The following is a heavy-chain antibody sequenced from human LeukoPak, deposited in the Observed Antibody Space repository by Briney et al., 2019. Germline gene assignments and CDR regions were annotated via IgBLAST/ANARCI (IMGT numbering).Heavy chain of an antibody. Sequence: GGSLRLSCSASGFTFSNYWMTWVRQSPGKGREGVAIIKHDGSDKYCVDSVKGRFTISRDNAKNSLYLQMSSLRAEDTAVYYCARGGHRQKEFWGQGTLVTVSS. CDR2: IKHDGSDK. V-gene: IGHV3-7*01. J-gene: IGHJ4*02. CDR3: ARGGHRQKEF. CDR1: GFTFSNYW. D-gene: IGHD3-10*01.